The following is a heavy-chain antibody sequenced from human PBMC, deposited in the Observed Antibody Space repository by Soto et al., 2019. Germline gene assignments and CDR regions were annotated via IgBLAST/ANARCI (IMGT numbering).Heavy chain of an antibody. D-gene: IGHD2-2*01. Sequence: GGSLRLSCAASRFTFSRYAMSWVRQAPGQGLEWVSGISGSGDRTYYADSVKARFTISRDNAKNTLYLQMRSLRVEDTALYYCAKDYEAVLANISGGHFDFWGQGTRVTCSS. CDR1: RFTFSRYA. V-gene: IGHV3-23*01. CDR2: ISGSGDRT. CDR3: AKDYEAVLANISGGHFDF. J-gene: IGHJ4*02.